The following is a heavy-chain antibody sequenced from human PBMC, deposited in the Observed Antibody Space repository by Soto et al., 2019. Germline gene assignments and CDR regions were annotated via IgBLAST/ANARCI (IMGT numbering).Heavy chain of an antibody. V-gene: IGHV1-69*08. Sequence: QVQLVQSGAEVKKPGSSVKVSCKASGGTFSSYTISWVRQAPGQGLEWMGRIIPILGIANYAHKFQGRVTSTADKSTSTDYMELSSLRSEDTAVYYCARDLYSGYHYYFDYWGQGTLVTVSS. D-gene: IGHD5-12*01. CDR3: ARDLYSGYHYYFDY. J-gene: IGHJ4*02. CDR2: IIPILGIA. CDR1: GGTFSSYT.